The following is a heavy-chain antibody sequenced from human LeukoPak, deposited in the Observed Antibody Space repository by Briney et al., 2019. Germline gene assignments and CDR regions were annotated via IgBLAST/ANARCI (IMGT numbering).Heavy chain of an antibody. CDR2: ISGDGGST. Sequence: GSLRLSCAAPGFIFDNYAIHWVRQAPGKGLELVSLISGDGGSTFYADSVRSRFTISRDNTRKSLSLQMSSLSSEDTALYYCARESETSGWYDYWGQGTLVTVSS. CDR1: GFIFDNYA. J-gene: IGHJ4*02. D-gene: IGHD6-19*01. V-gene: IGHV3-43*02. CDR3: ARESETSGWYDY.